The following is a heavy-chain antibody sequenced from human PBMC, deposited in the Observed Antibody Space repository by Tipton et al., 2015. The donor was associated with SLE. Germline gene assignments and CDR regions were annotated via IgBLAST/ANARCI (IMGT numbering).Heavy chain of an antibody. Sequence: TLSLTCAVYGGSFSGYYWSWIRQPPGKGLEWIGEINHSGSTKYNPSLKSRVTISVDTSKNQFSLKLSSVTAADTAVYFCARCSPSRSGSYRILDYWGQGTLVTVSS. V-gene: IGHV4-34*01. D-gene: IGHD3-10*01. CDR1: GGSFSGYY. J-gene: IGHJ4*02. CDR2: INHSGST. CDR3: ARCSPSRSGSYRILDY.